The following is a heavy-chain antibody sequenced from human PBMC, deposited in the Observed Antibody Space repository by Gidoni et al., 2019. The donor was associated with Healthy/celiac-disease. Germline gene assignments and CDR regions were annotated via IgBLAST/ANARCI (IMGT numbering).Heavy chain of an antibody. D-gene: IGHD3-9*01. Sequence: EVQLVQSGAEVKKPGESLKISCKGSGYSFTSYWIGWVRQMPGKGLEWMGIIYPGDSDTRYSPSFQGQVTISADKSISTAYLQWSSLKASDTAMYYCARGGFYDILTGYSSDAFDIWGQGTMVTVSS. CDR2: IYPGDSDT. CDR1: GYSFTSYW. V-gene: IGHV5-51*01. CDR3: ARGGFYDILTGYSSDAFDI. J-gene: IGHJ3*02.